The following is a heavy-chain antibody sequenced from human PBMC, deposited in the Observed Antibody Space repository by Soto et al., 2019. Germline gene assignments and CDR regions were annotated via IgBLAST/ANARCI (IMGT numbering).Heavy chain of an antibody. CDR2: IKSKTDGGTT. CDR3: ATIFGVDYYYYGMDV. D-gene: IGHD3-3*01. CDR1: GFTFSNAW. Sequence: EVQLVESGGGLVKPGGSLRLSCAASGFTFSNAWMNWVRQAPGKGLEWVGRIKSKTDGGTTDYAAPVKGRFTISRDDSKNTLYLQMNSLKTEDTAVYYCATIFGVDYYYYGMDVWGQGTTVTVSS. J-gene: IGHJ6*02. V-gene: IGHV3-15*07.